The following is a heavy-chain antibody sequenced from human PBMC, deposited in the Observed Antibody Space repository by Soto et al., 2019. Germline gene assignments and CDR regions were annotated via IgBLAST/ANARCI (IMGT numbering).Heavy chain of an antibody. D-gene: IGHD5-12*01. V-gene: IGHV6-1*01. J-gene: IGHJ6*03. Sequence: VQLVLSGPGLMKPSQTLSLACAISGDSVSSNSAGWNWGRQTPSRGLEWLGRTYYKSKWFNNYAVSVKSRITINPDTSQNQFSLQLDSVTPEDTAVYYCARGSWDDVSGHYYMDVWGKGTTVTVSS. CDR2: TYYKSKWFN. CDR1: GDSVSSNSAG. CDR3: ARGSWDDVSGHYYMDV.